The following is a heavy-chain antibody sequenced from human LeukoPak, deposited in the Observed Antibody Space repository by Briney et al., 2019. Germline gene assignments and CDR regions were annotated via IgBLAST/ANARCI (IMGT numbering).Heavy chain of an antibody. Sequence: GESLRLSCAASGFTFSSYAVSWVRQAPGKGLEWVSAINGIGGSTYYADSVKGRFTISRDNSKNTLSLQMSSLRAEDTALYYCAKGSGNGYGSGPFDYWGQGTLVTVSS. CDR2: INGIGGST. V-gene: IGHV3-23*01. CDR1: GFTFSSYA. D-gene: IGHD3-10*01. J-gene: IGHJ4*02. CDR3: AKGSGNGYGSGPFDY.